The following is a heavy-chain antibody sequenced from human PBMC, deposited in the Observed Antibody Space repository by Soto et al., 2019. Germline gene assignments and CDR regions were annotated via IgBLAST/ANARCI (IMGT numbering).Heavy chain of an antibody. CDR3: ARIGVSYGDFYPYYFDY. Sequence: QVQLQESGPGLVKPSQTLSLTCTVSGGSISSGGYYWSWIRQHPGKGLEWIGYIYYSGSTYYNPSLKSRVTISVDTSKNQFSLKLSSVTAADTAVYYCARIGVSYGDFYPYYFDYWGQGTLVTVSS. CDR1: GGSISSGGYY. J-gene: IGHJ4*02. D-gene: IGHD4-17*01. CDR2: IYYSGST. V-gene: IGHV4-31*03.